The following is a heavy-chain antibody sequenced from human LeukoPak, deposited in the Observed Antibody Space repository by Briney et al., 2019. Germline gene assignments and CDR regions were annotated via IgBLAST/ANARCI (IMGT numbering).Heavy chain of an antibody. Sequence: PSETLSLTCTVSGASLSSAHGWSWIRQPPGKGLEWIGYSQNSGCTNCNPSLKSRVTISVDTSKNQFSLKLSSVTAADTAVYYCARVGGTNYYYYGMDVWGQGTTVTVSS. CDR3: ARVGGTNYYYYGMDV. V-gene: IGHV4-61*01. J-gene: IGHJ6*02. CDR2: SQNSGCT. CDR1: GASLSSAHG. D-gene: IGHD4-23*01.